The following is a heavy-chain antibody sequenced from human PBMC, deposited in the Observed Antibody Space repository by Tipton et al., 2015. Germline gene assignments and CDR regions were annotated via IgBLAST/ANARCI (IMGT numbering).Heavy chain of an antibody. CDR3: AREKRISICGVLIRHFDF. V-gene: IGHV4-61*01. CDR2: INYNGDT. CDR1: GGSVSSRTYY. Sequence: TLSLTCTVSGGSVSSRTYYWSWIRQAPGKGLELIGYINYNGDTNYNPSLKGRVTISLDTSKNQFSLRLSSVTAADTAVYYCAREKRISICGVLIRHFDFWGQGALVSISS. J-gene: IGHJ4*02. D-gene: IGHD3-3*01.